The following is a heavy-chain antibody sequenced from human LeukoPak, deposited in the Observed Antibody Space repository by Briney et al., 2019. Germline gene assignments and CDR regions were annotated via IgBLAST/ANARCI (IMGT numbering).Heavy chain of an antibody. Sequence: GGSLRLSCAASGFTFDDYVMRWVRQAPGKGLEWVSDISWNSGSTGYAASVKGRFTISRANGKYSLYLQMNSLRAEVTALYYCAKDSGGVGAAPIFHYWGQGTLVSVSS. CDR3: AKDSGGVGAAPIFHY. CDR1: GFTFDDYV. D-gene: IGHD1-26*01. V-gene: IGHV3-9*01. CDR2: ISWNSGST. J-gene: IGHJ4*02.